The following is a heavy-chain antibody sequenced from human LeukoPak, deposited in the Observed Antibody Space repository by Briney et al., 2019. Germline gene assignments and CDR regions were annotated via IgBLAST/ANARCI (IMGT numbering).Heavy chain of an antibody. J-gene: IGHJ5*02. V-gene: IGHV1-8*03. D-gene: IGHD2-2*01. CDR3: ASDCSSTSCYPDPYNWFDP. CDR2: MNPNSGNT. Sequence: ASVKVSCKASGYTFTSYDINWVRQATGQGLEWMGWMNPNSGNTGYAQKFQGRVTIARNTSISTAYMELSSLRSEDTAVYYCASDCSSTSCYPDPYNWFDPWGQGTLVTVSS. CDR1: GYTFTSYD.